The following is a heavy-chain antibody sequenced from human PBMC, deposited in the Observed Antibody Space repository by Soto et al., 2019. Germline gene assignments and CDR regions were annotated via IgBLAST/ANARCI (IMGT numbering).Heavy chain of an antibody. D-gene: IGHD3-10*01. CDR1: GFIFGDFA. CDR2: ISSSSSTI. CDR3: ARDLYYYGSGSSYYMDV. Sequence: GGSLRLSCAASGFIFGDFAMNWVRQAPGKGLEWVSYISSSSSTIYYADSVKGRFTISRDNAKNSLYLQMNSLRAEDTAVYYCARDLYYYGSGSSYYMDVWGKGTTVTVSS. V-gene: IGHV3-48*01. J-gene: IGHJ6*03.